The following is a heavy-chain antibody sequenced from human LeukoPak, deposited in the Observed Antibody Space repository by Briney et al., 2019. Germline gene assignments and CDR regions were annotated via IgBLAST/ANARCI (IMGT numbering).Heavy chain of an antibody. CDR2: INPNSGGT. CDR1: GYTFTCYY. V-gene: IGHV1-2*02. Sequence: ASVKVSCKASGYTFTCYYMHWVRQAPGQGLEWMGWINPNSGGTNYAQKFQGGVTMTRDTSISTAYMELSRLRSDDTAVYYCARDLEYLYPGGAFDIWGQGTMVTVSS. D-gene: IGHD3-16*01. J-gene: IGHJ3*02. CDR3: ARDLEYLYPGGAFDI.